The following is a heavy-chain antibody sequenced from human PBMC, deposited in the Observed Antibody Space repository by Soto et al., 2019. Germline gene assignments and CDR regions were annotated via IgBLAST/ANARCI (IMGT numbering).Heavy chain of an antibody. CDR1: GLTFSGYW. D-gene: IGHD2-15*01. CDR3: AKDLAPVPPSAIDF. CDR2: ITSDGSGT. J-gene: IGHJ4*03. V-gene: IGHV3-74*03. Sequence: GGSLRLSWAASGLTFSGYWMHWVRQAPGKGLEWVSRITSDGSGTAYADSVKGRFTISRGNSKNTLYLQMNSLRAEDTAVYYCAKDLAPVPPSAIDFWGQGTIVTVS.